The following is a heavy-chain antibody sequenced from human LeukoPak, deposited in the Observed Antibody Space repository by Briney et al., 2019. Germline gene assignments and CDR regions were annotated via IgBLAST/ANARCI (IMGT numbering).Heavy chain of an antibody. CDR2: IYYSGSA. J-gene: IGHJ4*02. CDR3: ARDYVAVAGYDY. D-gene: IGHD6-19*01. V-gene: IGHV4-39*07. Sequence: SETLSITCTVSGGSISSSSYYWGWIRQPPGKGLEWIGSIYYSGSAYYNPSLKSRVTISVDTSKNQFSLKLSSVTAADTAVYYCARDYVAVAGYDYWGQGTLVTVSS. CDR1: GGSISSSSYY.